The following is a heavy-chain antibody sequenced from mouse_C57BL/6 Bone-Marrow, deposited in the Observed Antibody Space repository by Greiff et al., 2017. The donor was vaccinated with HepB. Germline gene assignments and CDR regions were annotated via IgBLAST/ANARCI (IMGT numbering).Heavy chain of an antibody. CDR2: INYDGSST. CDR1: GFTFSDYY. CDR3: ASLYYYGSIALFAY. V-gene: IGHV5-16*01. D-gene: IGHD1-1*01. J-gene: IGHJ3*01. Sequence: EVKLMESEGGLVQPGSSMKLSCTASGFTFSDYYMAWVRQVPEKGLEWVANINYDGSSTYYLDSLKSRFIISRDNAKNILYLQMSSLKSEDTATYYCASLYYYGSIALFAYWGQGTLVTVSA.